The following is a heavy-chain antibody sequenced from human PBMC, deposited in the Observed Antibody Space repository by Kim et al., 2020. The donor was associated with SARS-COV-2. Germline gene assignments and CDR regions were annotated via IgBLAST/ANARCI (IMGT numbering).Heavy chain of an antibody. D-gene: IGHD3-16*01. Sequence: GGSLRLSCSASGFTFSDFAIHWVRRAPGMGLQYVSAITCDGDGTFYADSVKDRFTIFRDTSKNTLFLQMSGLRVEDTAVYYCVRYGRNYGVVHWGQGTLVTVSS. CDR2: ITCDGDGT. CDR1: GFTFSDFA. CDR3: VRYGRNYGVVH. V-gene: IGHV3-64D*06. J-gene: IGHJ5*02.